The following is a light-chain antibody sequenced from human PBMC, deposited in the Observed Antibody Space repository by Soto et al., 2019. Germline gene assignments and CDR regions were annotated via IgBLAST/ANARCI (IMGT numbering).Light chain of an antibody. Sequence: DIQMTQSPSSLSASVGDRVTITCRASQSISSYLNWYQQKPGKAPKLLIYAASSLQSGVPSRFSGSGSGTDFTLTISSLQPEEFATYYCQQSYSTLWWTFGQGTKVEIK. V-gene: IGKV1-39*01. J-gene: IGKJ1*01. CDR2: AAS. CDR1: QSISSY. CDR3: QQSYSTLWWT.